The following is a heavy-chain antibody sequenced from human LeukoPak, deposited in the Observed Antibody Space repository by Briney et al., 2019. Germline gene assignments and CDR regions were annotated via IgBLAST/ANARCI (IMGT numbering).Heavy chain of an antibody. D-gene: IGHD3-22*01. CDR1: GGSISSSSYY. J-gene: IGHJ4*02. Sequence: PSETLPLTCTVSGGSISSSSYYWGWIRQPPGKGLEWIGSIYYSGSTYYNPSLKSRVTISVDTSKNQFSLKLSSVTAADTAVYYCASTIYLYYYDSSGYYSLPFDYWGQGTLVTVSS. V-gene: IGHV4-39*01. CDR2: IYYSGST. CDR3: ASTIYLYYYDSSGYYSLPFDY.